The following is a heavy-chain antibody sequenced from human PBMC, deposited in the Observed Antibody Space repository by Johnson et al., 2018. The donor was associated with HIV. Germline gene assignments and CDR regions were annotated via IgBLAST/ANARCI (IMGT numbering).Heavy chain of an antibody. J-gene: IGHJ3*02. CDR2: IYSGGST. V-gene: IGHV3-53*01. CDR1: GFTVSSNY. D-gene: IGHD2-2*01. CDR3: ARGIQPDAFDI. Sequence: VQLVESGGGLVQPGGSLRLSCAASGFTVSSNYMSWVRQAPGKGLEWVSVIYSGGSTYYAYSVKGRFTISRDNSKNTLYVQMNSLRAEDTAVYYCARGIQPDAFDIWGQGTMVTVSS.